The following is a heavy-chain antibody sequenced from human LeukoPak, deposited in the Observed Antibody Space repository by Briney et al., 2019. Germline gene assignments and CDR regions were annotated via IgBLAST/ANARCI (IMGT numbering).Heavy chain of an antibody. J-gene: IGHJ4*02. CDR3: ATSVRFLEWLEMDY. CDR2: ISNSGSTI. V-gene: IGHV3-11*01. D-gene: IGHD3-3*01. Sequence: PGGSLRLSCAASTFTFSDYHMSWIRQAPGKGLEWISYISNSGSTIYYADSVKGRFTISRDNAKNSLYLQTNSLRAEDTAVYYCATSVRFLEWLEMDYWGQGTLVTVSS. CDR1: TFTFSDYH.